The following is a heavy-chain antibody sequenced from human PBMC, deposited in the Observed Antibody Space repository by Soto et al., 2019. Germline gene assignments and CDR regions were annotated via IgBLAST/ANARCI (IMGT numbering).Heavy chain of an antibody. CDR3: ARVAVKYYSGSSGSSIWYYYGMDV. CDR2: FSANNGDT. D-gene: IGHD3-22*01. CDR1: GYTFSNYG. V-gene: IGHV1-18*04. Sequence: QVQLVQSGAEVKKPGASVKVSCKASGYTFSNYGISWVRQAPGQGLEWMGWFSANNGDTNSAQKFQGRVTMTTDTSTSTAYMELRSLRSEDTAVYYCARVAVKYYSGSSGSSIWYYYGMDVWGQGTTVTVSS. J-gene: IGHJ6*02.